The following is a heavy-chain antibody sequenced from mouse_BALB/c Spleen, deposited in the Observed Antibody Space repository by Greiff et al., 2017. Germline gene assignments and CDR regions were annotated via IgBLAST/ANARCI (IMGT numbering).Heavy chain of an antibody. Sequence: VQLQQSGAELVKPGASVKLSCTASGFNIKDTYMHWVKQRPEQGLEWIGRIDPANGNTKYDPKFQGKATITADTSSNTAYLQLSSLTSEDTAVYYCANYGNYVYFDYWGQGTTLTVSS. J-gene: IGHJ2*01. CDR3: ANYGNYVYFDY. D-gene: IGHD2-1*01. CDR1: GFNIKDTY. CDR2: IDPANGNT. V-gene: IGHV14-3*02.